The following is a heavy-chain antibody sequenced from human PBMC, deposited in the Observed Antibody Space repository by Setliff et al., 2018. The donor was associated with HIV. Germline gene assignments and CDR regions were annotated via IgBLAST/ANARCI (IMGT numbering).Heavy chain of an antibody. V-gene: IGHV4-38-2*02. Sequence: SETLSLTCTVSGYSISSDYWWGWIRQPPGKGLEWIGSIYHSGNTYYNPSLKSRVIISVDMSKNQFSLKLTSVTAADTAVFYCARSVMTTTNYLDYWGPGTLVTVSS. CDR2: IYHSGNT. J-gene: IGHJ4*02. CDR1: GYSISSDYW. CDR3: ARSVMTTTNYLDY. D-gene: IGHD4-4*01.